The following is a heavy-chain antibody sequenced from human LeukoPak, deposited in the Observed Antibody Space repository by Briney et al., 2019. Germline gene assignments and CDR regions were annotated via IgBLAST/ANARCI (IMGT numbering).Heavy chain of an antibody. V-gene: IGHV3-9*01. J-gene: IGHJ4*02. CDR3: AKDQMQYQLLYYFDY. Sequence: GGSLRLSCAASGFTFDDYAMHWVRHAPGKGLEWVSGISWNSGSIGYADSVKGRFTISRDNAKNSLYLQMNSLRAEDTALYYCAKDQMQYQLLYYFDYWGQGTLVTVSS. D-gene: IGHD2-2*01. CDR1: GFTFDDYA. CDR2: ISWNSGSI.